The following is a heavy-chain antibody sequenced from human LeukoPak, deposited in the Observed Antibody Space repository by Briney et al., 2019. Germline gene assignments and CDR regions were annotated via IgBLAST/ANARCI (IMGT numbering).Heavy chain of an antibody. J-gene: IGHJ4*02. V-gene: IGHV4-4*07. Sequence: ASETLSLTCTVSGGSISSYYWSWIRQPAGKGLEWIGRIYTSGSTNYNPSLKSRVTISLDTSKNQLSLKLRSVTAADTAVYYCAGHHPRNTVDFWGQGTLVTVSS. CDR3: AGHHPRNTVDF. CDR1: GGSISSYY. CDR2: IYTSGST. D-gene: IGHD2/OR15-2a*01.